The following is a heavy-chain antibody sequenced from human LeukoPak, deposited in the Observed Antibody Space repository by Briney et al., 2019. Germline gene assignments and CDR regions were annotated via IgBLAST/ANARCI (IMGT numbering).Heavy chain of an antibody. Sequence: RASVKVSCKASGYTFTGYYMHWVRQAPGQGLEWMGWINPNSGGTNYAYKFQGWVTMTRDTSITTAYMELSRLRSHDTAVYYCARAGIVGAKTLGLRSDFDIWGQGTMVTVSS. J-gene: IGHJ3*02. CDR3: ARAGIVGAKTLGLRSDFDI. CDR1: GYTFTGYY. D-gene: IGHD1-26*01. CDR2: INPNSGGT. V-gene: IGHV1-2*04.